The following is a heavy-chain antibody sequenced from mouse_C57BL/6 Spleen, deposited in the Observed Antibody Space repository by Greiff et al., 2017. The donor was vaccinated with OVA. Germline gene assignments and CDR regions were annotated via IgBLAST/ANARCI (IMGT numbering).Heavy chain of an antibody. CDR3: ERGGAQATTDFDY. J-gene: IGHJ2*01. CDR2: IDPSDSET. Sequence: QVQLKQPGAELVRPGSSVKLSCKASGYTFTSYWMHWVKQRPIQGLEWIGNIDPSDSETHYNQKFKDKATLTVDKSSSTAYMQLSSLRSEDAAVYYGERGGAQATTDFDYWGQGTTLTVSA. D-gene: IGHD3-2*02. CDR1: GYTFTSYW. V-gene: IGHV1-52*01.